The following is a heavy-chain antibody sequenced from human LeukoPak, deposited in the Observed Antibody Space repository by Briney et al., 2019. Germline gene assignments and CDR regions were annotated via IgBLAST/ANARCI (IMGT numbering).Heavy chain of an antibody. CDR3: ARWPTMGGR. V-gene: IGHV3-66*01. D-gene: IGHD3-16*01. CDR1: GFPVSDDY. CDR2: IYNGGTT. J-gene: IGHJ4*02. Sequence: GGSLRLSCAASGFPVSDDYMTWVRQAPGKGLEWVSVIYNGGTTKYTDSVKGRFIISRDNSRNMLYLQMNSLRVEDTAVYYCARWPTMGGRWGQGTLVTVSS.